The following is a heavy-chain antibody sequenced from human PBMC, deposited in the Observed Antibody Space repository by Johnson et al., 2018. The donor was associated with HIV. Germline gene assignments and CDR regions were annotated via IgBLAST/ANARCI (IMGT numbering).Heavy chain of an antibody. Sequence: VQRVESGGGLKQPGGSLRLSCAASGFTFSSYDMHWVRQATGNGLDWFSTIGTAADTYYPGSVKRRFTVSREDAKNSLYLQMNSLRAGDTALYYCARAVCRGGRCYSHDAFDIWGQGTMVTVSS. D-gene: IGHD2-15*01. CDR1: GFTFSSYD. CDR2: IGTAADT. CDR3: ARAVCRGGRCYSHDAFDI. V-gene: IGHV3-13*01. J-gene: IGHJ3*02.